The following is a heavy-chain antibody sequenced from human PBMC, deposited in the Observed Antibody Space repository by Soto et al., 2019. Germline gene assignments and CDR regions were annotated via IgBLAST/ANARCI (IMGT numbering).Heavy chain of an antibody. D-gene: IGHD3-3*01. J-gene: IGHJ6*02. V-gene: IGHV3-7*05. Sequence: GGSLRLSCVASRFTFSSFWMAWVRQAPGKGLEWVANIKQDGSEKYYVDSVKGRFTISRDNAKRSLYLQMNNPRVEDTALYYCAKRIDFWSGVYYSGMDVWGQGTSVTVSS. CDR1: RFTFSSFW. CDR2: IKQDGSEK. CDR3: AKRIDFWSGVYYSGMDV.